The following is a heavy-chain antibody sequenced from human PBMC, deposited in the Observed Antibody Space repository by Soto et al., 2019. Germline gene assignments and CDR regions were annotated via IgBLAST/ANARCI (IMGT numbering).Heavy chain of an antibody. J-gene: IGHJ5*02. D-gene: IGHD3-3*01. V-gene: IGHV3-23*01. Sequence: GGSLRLSCAASGFTFSSYAMSWVRQAPGKGLEWVSAISGSGDSRHYAASVKGRFTISRDNSKNTLYLQMNSLRDEDTAVYYCATWLWSGSSNWFDPWGQGTLVTVSS. CDR1: GFTFSSYA. CDR2: ISGSGDSR. CDR3: ATWLWSGSSNWFDP.